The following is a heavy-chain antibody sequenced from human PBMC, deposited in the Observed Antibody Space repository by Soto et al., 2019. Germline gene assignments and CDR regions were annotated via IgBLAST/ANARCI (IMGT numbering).Heavy chain of an antibody. J-gene: IGHJ5*02. D-gene: IGHD5-12*01. Sequence: GGSLRLSCAASGFTFSSYVMHWVRQAPGKGLEWVAVIWYDGSNKYYADSVKGRFTISRDNSKNTLYLQMNSLRAEDTAVYYCARDGGCRDGYTVGCNWFDPWGQGTLVTVSS. CDR1: GFTFSSYV. CDR2: IWYDGSNK. V-gene: IGHV3-33*01. CDR3: ARDGGCRDGYTVGCNWFDP.